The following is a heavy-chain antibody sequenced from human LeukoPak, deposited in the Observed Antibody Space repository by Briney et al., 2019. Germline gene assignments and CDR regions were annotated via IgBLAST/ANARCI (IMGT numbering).Heavy chain of an antibody. Sequence: SETLSLTCTVSGGPISSHYWSWIRQPPGKGLEWIGYIYYSGSTNYNPSLKSRVTISVDTSKNQFSLKLSSVTAADPAVYYCVRSYSSSSFDYWGQGTLVTVSS. CDR2: IYYSGST. CDR1: GGPISSHY. D-gene: IGHD6-6*01. CDR3: VRSYSSSSFDY. V-gene: IGHV4-59*11. J-gene: IGHJ4*02.